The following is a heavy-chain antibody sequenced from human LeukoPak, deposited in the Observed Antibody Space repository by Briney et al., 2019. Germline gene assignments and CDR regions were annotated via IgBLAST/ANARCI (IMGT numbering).Heavy chain of an antibody. D-gene: IGHD2-2*01. CDR2: IIPIFGTA. CDR3: ARTKDIVVVPAATHYFDY. J-gene: IGHJ4*02. V-gene: IGHV1-69*05. CDR1: GYTFTSYG. Sequence: GASVKVSCKASGYTFTSYGISWVRQAPGQGLEWMGGIIPIFGTANYAQKFQGRVTITTDESTSTAYMELSSLRSEDTAVYYCARTKDIVVVPAATHYFDYWGQGTLVTVSS.